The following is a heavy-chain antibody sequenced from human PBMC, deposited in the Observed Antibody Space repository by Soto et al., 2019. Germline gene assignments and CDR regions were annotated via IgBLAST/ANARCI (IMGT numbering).Heavy chain of an antibody. J-gene: IGHJ6*02. D-gene: IGHD2-2*03. CDR2: LFYTGHT. V-gene: IGHV4-39*01. Sequence: SQTLSLTCTVSGHSISNTDYFWGWIRQTPWSDLQWIGSLFYTGHTYYNPSLLSRVTISVDTSKNEFSLRLNSVTAADTAVYYCARLNGYCVSTKCHGYYSMDVWGQGTTVTVSS. CDR1: GHSISNTDYF. CDR3: ARLNGYCVSTKCHGYYSMDV.